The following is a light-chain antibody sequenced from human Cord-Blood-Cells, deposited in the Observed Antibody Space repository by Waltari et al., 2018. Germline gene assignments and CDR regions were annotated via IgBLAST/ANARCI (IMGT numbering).Light chain of an antibody. Sequence: EIVMTQYPATLSVSPGDRATLPCRASQSVSSNLAWYQQKPGQAPRLLIYGASTRATGIPARFSGSGSGTEFTLTISSQQSEDFAVYYCQQYNNWPPFTFGPGTKVDIK. CDR2: GAS. CDR3: QQYNNWPPFT. V-gene: IGKV3D-15*01. J-gene: IGKJ3*01. CDR1: QSVSSN.